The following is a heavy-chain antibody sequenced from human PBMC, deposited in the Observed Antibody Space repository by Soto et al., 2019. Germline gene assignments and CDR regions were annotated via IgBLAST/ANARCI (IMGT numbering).Heavy chain of an antibody. CDR1: GFPFSSYW. CDR2: INSDGSST. Sequence: EEHLVQSGGGLVQPGGSLRLSCAASGFPFSSYWMHWVRQVPGQGLVWVSRINSDGSSTIYADSVKGRFTVSRDNAEKSLYLQMNSLRAEDTAIYYCARCMGFDGSGYAFFDSWGQGTLVTVSS. CDR3: ARCMGFDGSGYAFFDS. J-gene: IGHJ4*02. V-gene: IGHV3-74*01. D-gene: IGHD3-10*01.